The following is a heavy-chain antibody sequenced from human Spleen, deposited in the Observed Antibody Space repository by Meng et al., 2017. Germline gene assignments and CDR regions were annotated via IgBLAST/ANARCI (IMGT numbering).Heavy chain of an antibody. CDR3: TTDMIVVVVAAPVG. V-gene: IGHV3-23*01. CDR1: GFTFSSYA. J-gene: IGHJ4*02. D-gene: IGHD2-15*01. Sequence: GESLKISCAASGFTFSSYAMSWVRQAPGKGLEWVSAISGSGGSTYYADSVKGRFTISRDNSKNTLYLQMNSLKTEDTAVYYCTTDMIVVVVAAPVGWGQGTLVTVSS. CDR2: ISGSGGST.